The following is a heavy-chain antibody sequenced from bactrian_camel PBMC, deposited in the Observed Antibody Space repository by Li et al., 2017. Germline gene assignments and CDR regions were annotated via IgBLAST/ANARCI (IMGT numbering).Heavy chain of an antibody. CDR1: GYTVSRGY. V-gene: IGHV3S28*01. D-gene: IGHD2*01. CDR3: AADPMSRGGGYCYVDTDIQYSS. Sequence: QLVESGGGSVQAGGSLRLSCAASGYTVSRGYMAWFRQAPGKELEWVSGVKTGGGSTYYADSVKGRFAISEDSTRKMLYLQMSSLKPEDTAMYYCAADPMSRGGGYCYVDTDIQYSSWGQGTQVTVS. CDR2: VKTGGGST. J-gene: IGHJ6*01.